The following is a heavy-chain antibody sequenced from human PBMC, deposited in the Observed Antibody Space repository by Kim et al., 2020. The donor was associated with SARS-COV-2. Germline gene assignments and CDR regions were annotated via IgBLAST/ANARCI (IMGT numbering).Heavy chain of an antibody. J-gene: IGHJ5*02. V-gene: IGHV3-21*01. Sequence: YADSVKGRFTISRDNAKNSLYLQMNSLRAEDTAVYYCARVSSSGLGRTPPWGQGTLVTVSS. D-gene: IGHD6-19*01. CDR3: ARVSSSGLGRTPP.